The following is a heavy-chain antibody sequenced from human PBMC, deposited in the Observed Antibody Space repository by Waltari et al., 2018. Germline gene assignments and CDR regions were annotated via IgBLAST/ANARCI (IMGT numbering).Heavy chain of an antibody. CDR2: ISWNSGSI. V-gene: IGHV3-9*03. D-gene: IGHD3-3*01. CDR3: AKDSSGTIFGVVNAFDI. CDR1: GFTFDDYA. J-gene: IGHJ3*02. Sequence: EVQLVESGGGLVQPGRSLRLSCAASGFTFDDYAMHWVRQAPGKGLDWVSGISWNSGSICYADSGKGRFTISRDNAKNSLYLQMNSLRAEDMALYYCAKDSSGTIFGVVNAFDIWGQGTMVTVSS.